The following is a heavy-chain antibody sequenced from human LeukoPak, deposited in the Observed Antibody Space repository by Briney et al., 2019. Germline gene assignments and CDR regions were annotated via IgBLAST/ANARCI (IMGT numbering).Heavy chain of an antibody. CDR1: GGSFSGYY. D-gene: IGHD4-17*01. V-gene: IGHV4-34*01. J-gene: IGHJ6*03. Sequence: SETLSLTCAVYGGSFSGYYWSWIRQPPGKGLEWIGEINHSGSTNYNPSLKSRVTISVDTSKNQFSLKLSSVTAADTAVYYCARGGSYGDYGILNHYYYYMDVWGKGTTVTVSS. CDR3: ARGGSYGDYGILNHYYYYMDV. CDR2: INHSGST.